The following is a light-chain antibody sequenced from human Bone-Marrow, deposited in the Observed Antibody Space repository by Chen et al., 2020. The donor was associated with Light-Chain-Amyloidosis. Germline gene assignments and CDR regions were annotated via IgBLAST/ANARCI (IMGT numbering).Light chain of an antibody. CDR1: QSVSSH. V-gene: IGKV3-11*01. CDR2: DTS. J-gene: IGKJ3*01. CDR3: QNRSNWTTWCLT. Sequence: EIVLTQSPATLSLSPGERATLSCRASQSVSSHLAWYQQKPGQAPRLLIYDTSDRATGIPARFSGSGSGTDFTLTISSLEPEEFAVYYCQNRSNWTTWCLTFGHGTKVDIK.